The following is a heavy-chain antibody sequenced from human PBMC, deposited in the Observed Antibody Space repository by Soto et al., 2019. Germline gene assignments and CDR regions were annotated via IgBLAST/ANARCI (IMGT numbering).Heavy chain of an antibody. CDR3: ARDQKEDYDSSGTEPHYGMDV. CDR2: IYYSGST. CDR1: GGSISSGGYY. D-gene: IGHD3-22*01. V-gene: IGHV4-31*03. Sequence: SETLSLTCTVSGGSISSGGYYWSWIRQHPGKGLEWIGYIYYSGSTYYNPSLKSRVTISVDTSKNQFSLKLSSVTAADTAVYYCARDQKEDYDSSGTEPHYGMDVWGQGTTVTVSS. J-gene: IGHJ6*02.